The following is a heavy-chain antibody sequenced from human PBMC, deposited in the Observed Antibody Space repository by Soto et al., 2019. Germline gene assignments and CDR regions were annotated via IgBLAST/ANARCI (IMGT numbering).Heavy chain of an antibody. CDR3: AREYSGYGKAGYFDY. CDR2: IWYDGSNK. Sequence: QVQLVESGGGVVQPGRSLRLSCAASGFTFSSYGMHWVRQAPGNGLEWVAVIWYDGSNKYYAHSVKGRFTISRDNSKNPLYLQMNSLRAEDTAVYYCAREYSGYGKAGYFDYWGQGTLVTVSS. J-gene: IGHJ4*02. V-gene: IGHV3-33*01. CDR1: GFTFSSYG. D-gene: IGHD5-12*01.